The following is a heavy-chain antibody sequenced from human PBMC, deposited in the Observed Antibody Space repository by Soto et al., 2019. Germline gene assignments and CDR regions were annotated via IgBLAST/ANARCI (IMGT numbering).Heavy chain of an antibody. CDR2: ISSSSSYI. D-gene: IGHD6-13*01. CDR3: ARDPRWRVQYSSSWYGS. J-gene: IGHJ5*01. Sequence: EVQLVESGGGLVKPGGSLRLSCAASGFTFSSYSMNWVRQAPGKGLEWVSSISSSSSYIYYADSVKGRFTISRDNAKNSLYLQMNSLRAEDTAVYYCARDPRWRVQYSSSWYGSWGQGTLVTVSS. V-gene: IGHV3-21*01. CDR1: GFTFSSYS.